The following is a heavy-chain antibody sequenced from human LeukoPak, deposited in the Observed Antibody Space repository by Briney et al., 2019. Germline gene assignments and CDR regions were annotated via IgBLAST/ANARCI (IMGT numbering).Heavy chain of an antibody. J-gene: IGHJ4*02. Sequence: SETLSLTCAVYGGSFSGYYWSWIRQPPGKGLEWIGEINHSGSTNYNPSLKSRVTISVDTSKNQFSLKLSSVTAADTAVYYCARGRLSTTVANGEFDYWGQGTLVTVSS. D-gene: IGHD4-17*01. CDR3: ARGRLSTTVANGEFDY. CDR2: INHSGST. CDR1: GGSFSGYY. V-gene: IGHV4-34*01.